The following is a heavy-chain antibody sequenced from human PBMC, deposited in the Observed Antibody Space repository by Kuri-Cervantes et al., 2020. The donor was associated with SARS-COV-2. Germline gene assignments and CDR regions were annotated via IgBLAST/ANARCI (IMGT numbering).Heavy chain of an antibody. Sequence: SETLSLTCTVSGGSISSYYWSWIRQPPGKGLEWIGRIYTSGSTNYNPSLKSRVTMSVDTSKNQFSLKLSSVTAADTAVYYCARREIWLPNNWFDPWGQGTLVTVSS. J-gene: IGHJ5*02. D-gene: IGHD5-12*01. CDR2: IYTSGST. CDR1: GGSISSYY. V-gene: IGHV4-4*07. CDR3: ARREIWLPNNWFDP.